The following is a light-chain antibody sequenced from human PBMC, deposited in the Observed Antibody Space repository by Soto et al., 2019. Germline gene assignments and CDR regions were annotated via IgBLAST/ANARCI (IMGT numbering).Light chain of an antibody. CDR2: GAS. CDR1: QRISNNF. V-gene: IGKV3-20*01. Sequence: ETVLTQSPGTLSLSPGERATLFCRASQRISNNFLTWYQQIPGQAPSLLIFGASSRATGIPDRFSGTGFGKEVILTIDRLEPEDFAVYYCQKYRRSPLSWTFGQGTKVEIK. CDR3: QKYRRSPLSWT. J-gene: IGKJ1*01.